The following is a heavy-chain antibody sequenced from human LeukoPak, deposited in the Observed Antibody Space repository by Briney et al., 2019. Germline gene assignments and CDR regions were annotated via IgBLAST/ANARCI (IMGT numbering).Heavy chain of an antibody. CDR1: GYTFTSYY. J-gene: IGHJ5*02. CDR2: INPSGGST. CDR3: ARDRNRIVVVPAAIPLGWFDP. Sequence: ASVKVSCKASGYTFTSYYMHWVRQAPEQGLEWMGIINPSGGSTSYAQKFQGRVTMTRDTSTSTVYMELSSLRSEDTAVYYCARDRNRIVVVPAAIPLGWFDPWGQGTLVTVSS. D-gene: IGHD2-2*01. V-gene: IGHV1-46*01.